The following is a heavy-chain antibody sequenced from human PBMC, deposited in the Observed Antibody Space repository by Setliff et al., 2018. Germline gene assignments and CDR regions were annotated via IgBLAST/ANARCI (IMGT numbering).Heavy chain of an antibody. Sequence: SETLSLTCTVYGGSFTGYYWSWFRQVPGKGLEWIAEIGHSDMPHYNPSLKSRVTISADTSKSESSLRLNPVTAADSAVYYCARHGGWYFDLWGRGTLVTV. J-gene: IGHJ2*01. CDR1: GGSFTGYY. V-gene: IGHV4-34*01. CDR3: ARHGGWYFDL. D-gene: IGHD4-17*01. CDR2: IGHSDMP.